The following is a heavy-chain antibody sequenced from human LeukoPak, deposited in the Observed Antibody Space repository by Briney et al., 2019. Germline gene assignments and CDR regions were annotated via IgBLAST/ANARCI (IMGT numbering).Heavy chain of an antibody. CDR2: INLNSGGT. CDR1: GYTFTGYY. CDR3: ARGKSYGDFDY. D-gene: IGHD3-16*01. J-gene: IGHJ4*02. Sequence: ASVKVSCKASGYTFTGYYMHWIRQAPGQGLEWLGWINLNSGGTHYAQKFQGRVTMTRDTSMSTAYMELSSLRSDDTAVYYCARGKSYGDFDYWGQGTLVTVSS. V-gene: IGHV1-2*02.